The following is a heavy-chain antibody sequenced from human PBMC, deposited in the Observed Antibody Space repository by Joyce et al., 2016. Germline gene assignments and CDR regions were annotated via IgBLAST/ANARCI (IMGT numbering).Heavy chain of an antibody. J-gene: IGHJ4*02. D-gene: IGHD3/OR15-3a*01. CDR1: GYTFTGYY. Sequence: QVQLVQSGAEVGKPGASVKVSCKAFGYTFTGYYIHWVRQAPGQGLEWMGWINPNNGDTYYAQKFQAWVTMTRDTSISAAYMELNKLRSDDTAVFYCARDSADRTYDFWSGYYFDFWGQGTLVTVSS. CDR3: ARDSADRTYDFWSGYYFDF. V-gene: IGHV1-2*04. CDR2: INPNNGDT.